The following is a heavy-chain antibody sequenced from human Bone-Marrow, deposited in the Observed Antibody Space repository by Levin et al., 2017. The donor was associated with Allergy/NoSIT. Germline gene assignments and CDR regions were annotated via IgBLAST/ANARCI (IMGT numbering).Heavy chain of an antibody. CDR2: IYPDDSDT. Sequence: GESLKISCKASGYRFTKYWIAWVRQTPGKGLEWMGTIYPDDSDTRYRSSFEGLVTISADKSSSTAYLQWNSLKASDSAMYFCARAIYSRFENDAFDVWGQGTLVTVS. V-gene: IGHV5-51*01. D-gene: IGHD4-11*01. J-gene: IGHJ3*01. CDR1: GYRFTKYW. CDR3: ARAIYSRFENDAFDV.